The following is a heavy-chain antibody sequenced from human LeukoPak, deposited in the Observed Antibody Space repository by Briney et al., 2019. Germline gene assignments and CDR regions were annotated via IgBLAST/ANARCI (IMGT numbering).Heavy chain of an antibody. Sequence: GESLKISCKGSGYSFTSYWIGWVRQMPGKGLEWMGIIYPGDSDTRYSPSFQGQVTISADKSISTAYLQWSSLKASDTAMNYCARLRGYGDYPIDRHHFDYWGQGTLVTVSS. CDR2: IYPGDSDT. CDR3: ARLRGYGDYPIDRHHFDY. V-gene: IGHV5-51*01. D-gene: IGHD4-17*01. CDR1: GYSFTSYW. J-gene: IGHJ4*02.